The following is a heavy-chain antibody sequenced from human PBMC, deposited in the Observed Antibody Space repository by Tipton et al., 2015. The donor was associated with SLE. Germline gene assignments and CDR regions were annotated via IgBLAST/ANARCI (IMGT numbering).Heavy chain of an antibody. V-gene: IGHV6-1*01. CDR1: GDSVSSNSAA. Sequence: VKPSQTLSLTCTISGDSVSSNSAAWNWIRQSPSRGLEWLGRTYYRSKWYNDYAVSVKSRITINPDTSKNQFSLQLNSVTPEDTAVYYCARRIWVPNYYDSRHSGYYYYYMDVWGKGTTVTVSS. D-gene: IGHD3-22*01. CDR2: TYYRSKWYN. J-gene: IGHJ6*03. CDR3: ARRIWVPNYYDSRHSGYYYYYMDV.